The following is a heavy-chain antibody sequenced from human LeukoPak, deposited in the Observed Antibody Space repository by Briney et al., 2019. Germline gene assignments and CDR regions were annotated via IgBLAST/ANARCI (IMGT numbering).Heavy chain of an antibody. D-gene: IGHD6-13*01. CDR3: GKIIAVAGTGEDNAFDV. Sequence: GGSLRLSCAASGFAVSRSFMNWVRQAPGKGPEWLSILYRDAVGGTTGTTYYADSVKGRFTISRDNFKNTLYLQMNGLRDEDTAMYYCGKIIAVAGTGEDNAFDVWGQGTMVTVSS. V-gene: IGHV3-53*01. CDR1: GFAVSRSF. CDR2: LYRDAVGGTTGTT. J-gene: IGHJ3*01.